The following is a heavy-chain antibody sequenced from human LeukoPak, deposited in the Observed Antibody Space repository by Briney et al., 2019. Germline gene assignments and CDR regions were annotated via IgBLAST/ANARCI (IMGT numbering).Heavy chain of an antibody. CDR2: MNPNSGNT. Sequence: ASVKVSCKASGYTFTSYDINWVRQATGQGLEWMGWMNPNSGNTGYAQKFQGRVTMTRNTSISTAYMELSSLRSEDTAVYYCARGRFFNAAGTIEYWGQGTLVTVSS. CDR3: ARGRFFNAAGTIEY. D-gene: IGHD6-13*01. V-gene: IGHV1-8*01. CDR1: GYTFTSYD. J-gene: IGHJ4*02.